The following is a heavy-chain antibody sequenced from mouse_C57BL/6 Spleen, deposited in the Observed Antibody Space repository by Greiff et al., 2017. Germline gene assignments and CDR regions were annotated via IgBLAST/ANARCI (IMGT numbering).Heavy chain of an antibody. Sequence: QVQLQQPGAELVKPGASVKLSCKASGYTFTSYWMHWVKQRPGQGLEWIGMIHPNSGSTNSNAKFQSKATLTVDKSSSTAYMQLSSLTSEDSAVYYCAAYCYGSSSYFDVWGTGTTVTVSS. D-gene: IGHD1-1*01. J-gene: IGHJ1*03. CDR2: IHPNSGST. CDR1: GYTFTSYW. CDR3: AAYCYGSSSYFDV. V-gene: IGHV1-64*01.